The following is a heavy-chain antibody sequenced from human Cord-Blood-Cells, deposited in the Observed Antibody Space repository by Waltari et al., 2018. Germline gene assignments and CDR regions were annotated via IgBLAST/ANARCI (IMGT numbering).Heavy chain of an antibody. CDR3: ARAYQVAAVGIGGY. CDR2: ISYDGSNK. CDR1: GFTFSSYA. D-gene: IGHD6-13*01. V-gene: IGHV3-30-3*01. J-gene: IGHJ4*02. Sequence: QVQLVESGGGVVQPGRSLRLSCAASGFTFSSYAMHWFRQAQGKGLEWVAVISYDGSNKYYADSVKGRFTISRDNSKNTLYLQMNSLRAEDTAVYYCARAYQVAAVGIGGYWGQGTLVTVSS.